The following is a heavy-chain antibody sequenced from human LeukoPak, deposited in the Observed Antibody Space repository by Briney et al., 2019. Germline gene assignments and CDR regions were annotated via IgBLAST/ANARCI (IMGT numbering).Heavy chain of an antibody. J-gene: IGHJ4*02. V-gene: IGHV1-2*02. CDR3: ARGKAVGGTRYFDY. D-gene: IGHD6-13*01. CDR1: GYTFTGYY. CDR2: INPDSGGT. Sequence: ASVKVSCKASGYTFTGYYIHWVRQAPGQGLEWMGRINPDSGGTNYPQKFQGRVTVTRDTSISTAYMGLSSLRSDDTAVYYCARGKAVGGTRYFDYWGQGTLVTVSS.